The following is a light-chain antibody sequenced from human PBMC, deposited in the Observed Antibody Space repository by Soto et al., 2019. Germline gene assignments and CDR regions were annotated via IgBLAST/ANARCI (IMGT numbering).Light chain of an antibody. Sequence: DLRMTQSPSSLSASVGDRVTITCRASQTIRSYLNWYRLKPGEAPKLLIYAASILQSGVPSRFSGRGAGTDFTLTISSLQPEDLATYYCQQSYDAVTFGGGTTVEIK. CDR1: QTIRSY. V-gene: IGKV1-39*01. CDR2: AAS. J-gene: IGKJ4*01. CDR3: QQSYDAVT.